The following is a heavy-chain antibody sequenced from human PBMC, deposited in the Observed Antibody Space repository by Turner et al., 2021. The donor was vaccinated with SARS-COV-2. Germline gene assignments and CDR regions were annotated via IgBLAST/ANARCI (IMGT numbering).Heavy chain of an antibody. Sequence: EVQLVESGGGLVQPGGSLRLSCAASGFTFSNYWMHWVRQAPGKGLVWVSRINSDGSSTSYADSVKGRFTISRDNAKNTLYLQMNSLRAEDTAVYYCAKADRIMIVVVITLFDYWGQGTLVTVSS. CDR3: AKADRIMIVVVITLFDY. J-gene: IGHJ4*02. V-gene: IGHV3-74*01. CDR1: GFTFSNYW. D-gene: IGHD3-22*01. CDR2: INSDGSST.